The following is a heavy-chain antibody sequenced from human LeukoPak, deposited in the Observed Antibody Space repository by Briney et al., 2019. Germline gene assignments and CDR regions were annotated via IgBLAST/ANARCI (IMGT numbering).Heavy chain of an antibody. J-gene: IGHJ3*02. CDR1: GFTFSSYG. Sequence: RRSLRLSCAASGFTFSSYGMSWVRQAPGKGLEWVSAISGSGGSTYYADSVKGRFTISRDNSKNTLYLQMNCLRAEDTAVYYCAKDITPYDRAFDIWGQGTMVTVSS. D-gene: IGHD3-22*01. CDR3: AKDITPYDRAFDI. CDR2: ISGSGGST. V-gene: IGHV3-23*01.